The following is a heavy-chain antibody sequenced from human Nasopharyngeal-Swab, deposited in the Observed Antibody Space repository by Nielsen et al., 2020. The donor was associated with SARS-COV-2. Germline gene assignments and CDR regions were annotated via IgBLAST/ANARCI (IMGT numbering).Heavy chain of an antibody. CDR2: ISSSSSYI. Sequence: GESLKISCAASGFTFSSYSMTWARQAPGKGLEWVSSISSSSSYIYYADSVKGRFTISRDNAKNSLYLQMNSLRAEDTAVYYCARMVYPYTWIDYWGQGTLVTVSS. D-gene: IGHD2-8*01. V-gene: IGHV3-21*01. CDR3: ARMVYPYTWIDY. CDR1: GFTFSSYS. J-gene: IGHJ4*02.